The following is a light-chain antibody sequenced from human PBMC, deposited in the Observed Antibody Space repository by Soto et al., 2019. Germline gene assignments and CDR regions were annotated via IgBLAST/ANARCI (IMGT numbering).Light chain of an antibody. CDR3: QQYNYWPPAT. CDR1: QSVSRS. Sequence: EIVMTQSPATLSVSPGEGATLSCRASQSVSRSVAWYQQKPGQAPRLLIYGASTRATGIPARFSGSGSGTEFTLTISSLQSEDFAVYYCQQYNYWPPATFGGGTKVEIK. CDR2: GAS. J-gene: IGKJ4*01. V-gene: IGKV3-15*01.